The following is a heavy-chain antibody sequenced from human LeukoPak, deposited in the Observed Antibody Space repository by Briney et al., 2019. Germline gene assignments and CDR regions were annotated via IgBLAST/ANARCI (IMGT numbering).Heavy chain of an antibody. D-gene: IGHD6-19*01. V-gene: IGHV3-33*01. J-gene: IGHJ4*02. CDR2: IWYDGSNK. Sequence: GGSLRLSCAASGFTFSSYGMHWVRQAPGKGLEWVAVIWYDGSNKYCADSVKGRFTISRDNSKNTLYLQMNSLRAEDTAVYYCARDSSGWYSPLDYWGQGTLVTVSS. CDR3: ARDSSGWYSPLDY. CDR1: GFTFSSYG.